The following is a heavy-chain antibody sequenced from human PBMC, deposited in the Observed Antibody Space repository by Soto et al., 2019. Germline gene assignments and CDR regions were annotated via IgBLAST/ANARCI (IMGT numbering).Heavy chain of an antibody. CDR1: GYTFTSYG. V-gene: IGHV1-18*01. CDR3: ARNGAWIAAAGTENYYYYGMDV. J-gene: IGHJ6*02. D-gene: IGHD6-13*01. Sequence: ASVKVSCKASGYTFTSYGISWVRQAPGQGLEWMGWISAYNGNTNYAQKLQGRVTMTTDTSTSTAYMELRSLRSDDTAVYYCARNGAWIAAAGTENYYYYGMDVWGQGTTVTVSS. CDR2: ISAYNGNT.